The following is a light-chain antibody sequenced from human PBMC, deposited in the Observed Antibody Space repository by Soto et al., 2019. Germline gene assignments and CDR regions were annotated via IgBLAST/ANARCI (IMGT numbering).Light chain of an antibody. CDR1: SGHSSYI. V-gene: IGLV4-60*02. J-gene: IGLJ3*02. Sequence: QPVLTQSSSASASLGSSVKLTCTLSSGHSSYIIAWHQQQPGKAPRYLMKLEGSGSYNKGSGVPDRFSGSSSGADRYLTLSTLQFEYEADYYCETWDFNTRVFGGGTKLTVL. CDR2: LEGSGSY. CDR3: ETWDFNTRV.